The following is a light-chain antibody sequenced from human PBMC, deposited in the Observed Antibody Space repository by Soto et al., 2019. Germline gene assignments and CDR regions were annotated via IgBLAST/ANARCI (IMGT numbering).Light chain of an antibody. CDR2: EVS. CDR3: CSYAGGSTYV. Sequence: QSVLTQHASVSGSPGQSITISCTGSSSDVGSYSLVSWYQHHPGKAPELMIYEVSKRPSGVSNRFSGSKSGNTASLTISGLQAEDEADYYCCSYAGGSTYVFGSGTKVTVL. V-gene: IGLV2-23*02. J-gene: IGLJ1*01. CDR1: SSDVGSYSL.